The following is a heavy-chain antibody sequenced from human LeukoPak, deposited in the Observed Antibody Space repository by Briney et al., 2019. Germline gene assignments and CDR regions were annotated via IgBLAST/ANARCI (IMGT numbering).Heavy chain of an antibody. J-gene: IGHJ4*02. D-gene: IGHD1-26*01. Sequence: SETLSLTCAVSGGSISSSNWWSWVRQPPGKGLEWIGEIYHSGSTNYNPSLKSRVTISVDKSKNQFSLKLSSVTAADTAVYYCARGTDVVGATGAFDYWGQGTLVTVSS. CDR2: IYHSGST. CDR1: GGSISSSNW. CDR3: ARGTDVVGATGAFDY. V-gene: IGHV4-4*02.